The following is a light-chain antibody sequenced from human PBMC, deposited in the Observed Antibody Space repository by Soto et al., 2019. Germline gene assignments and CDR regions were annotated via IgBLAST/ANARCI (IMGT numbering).Light chain of an antibody. Sequence: EIVLTQSPVTLSLSPCERATLSCSASQSINNYLAWYQQKPGQAPRLLIYDASSRATGIPDRFSGSGSGTDFTLTISRLEPEDFAVYYCQQYGSSRWTFGQGTKVDI. CDR2: DAS. V-gene: IGKV3-20*01. CDR1: QSINNY. CDR3: QQYGSSRWT. J-gene: IGKJ1*01.